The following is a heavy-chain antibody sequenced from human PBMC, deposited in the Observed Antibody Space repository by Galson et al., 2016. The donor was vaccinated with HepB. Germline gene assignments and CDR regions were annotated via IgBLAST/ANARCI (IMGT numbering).Heavy chain of an antibody. D-gene: IGHD5-24*01. J-gene: IGHJ4*02. CDR1: GFTFSDYD. CDR3: TRTRPYNYDTRIFDF. Sequence: SLRLSCAASGFTFSDYDMHWVRQPAGRGLEWVSGIASTGDKYYSVPLKGRFTIARENAGNSFYLQMNLLRPEDTAVYFCTRTRPYNYDTRIFDFWGQGTQVTVSS. V-gene: IGHV3-13*01. CDR2: IASTGDK.